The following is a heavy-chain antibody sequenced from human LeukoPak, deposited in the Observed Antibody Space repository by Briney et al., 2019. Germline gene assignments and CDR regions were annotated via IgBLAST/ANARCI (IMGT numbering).Heavy chain of an antibody. CDR1: GYTFISYS. CDR3: ARLGDYYDSSGYPSN. D-gene: IGHD3-22*01. CDR2: INPNSGGT. V-gene: IGHV1-2*02. J-gene: IGHJ4*02. Sequence: ASVKVSCKASGYTFISYSMNWVRQAPGQGLEWMGWINPNSGGTNYAQKFQGRVTMTRDTSIGTAYMELSRLRSDDAAVYYCARLGDYYDSSGYPSNWGQGTLVTVSS.